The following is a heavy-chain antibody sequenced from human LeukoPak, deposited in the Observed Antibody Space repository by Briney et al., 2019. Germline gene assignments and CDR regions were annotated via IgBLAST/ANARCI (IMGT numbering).Heavy chain of an antibody. CDR1: GFTFSSYW. D-gene: IGHD6-13*01. Sequence: PGGSLRLSCAASGFTFSSYWMSWVRQAPGKGLEWVANIKQDGSEKYYVDSVKGRFTISRDNAKNSLYLQMNSLRAEDTAVYYCARDRLAAAGFYYYYGMDVWGQGTTVTVSS. V-gene: IGHV3-7*03. J-gene: IGHJ6*02. CDR2: IKQDGSEK. CDR3: ARDRLAAAGFYYYYGMDV.